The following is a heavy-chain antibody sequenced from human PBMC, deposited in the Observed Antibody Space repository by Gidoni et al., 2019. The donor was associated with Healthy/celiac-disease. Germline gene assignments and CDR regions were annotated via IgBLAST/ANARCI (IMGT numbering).Heavy chain of an antibody. CDR3: TRGRYYYDSSGYYSHDAFDI. Sequence: EVQLVDSGGGLVKPGRSLRLSCTASGFTFGDYAMSWFRQAPGKGLEWVGFIRSKAYGGTTEYAASVKGRFTISRDDSKSIAYLQMNSLKTEDTAVYYCTRGRYYYDSSGYYSHDAFDIWGQGTMVTVSS. CDR1: GFTFGDYA. J-gene: IGHJ3*02. D-gene: IGHD3-22*01. V-gene: IGHV3-49*05. CDR2: IRSKAYGGTT.